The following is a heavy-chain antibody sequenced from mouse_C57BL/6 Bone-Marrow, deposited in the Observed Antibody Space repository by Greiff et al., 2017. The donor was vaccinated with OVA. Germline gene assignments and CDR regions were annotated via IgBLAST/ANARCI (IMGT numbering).Heavy chain of an antibody. V-gene: IGHV5-12*01. CDR3: ARLDAMDY. Sequence: EVQGVESGGGLVQPGGSLKLSCAASGFTFSDFYMYWIRQTPEKRLEWVAYIRHGGGSTYYPDTVKGRFTISRDNAKNTLYLQMSRLKSEDTAMYYCARLDAMDYWGQGTSVTVSS. CDR2: IRHGGGST. CDR1: GFTFSDFY. J-gene: IGHJ4*01.